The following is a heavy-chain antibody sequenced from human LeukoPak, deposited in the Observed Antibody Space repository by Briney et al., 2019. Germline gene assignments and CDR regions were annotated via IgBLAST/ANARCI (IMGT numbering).Heavy chain of an antibody. V-gene: IGHV3-53*01. J-gene: IGHJ4*02. D-gene: IGHD6-19*01. CDR3: AKPAISSSGWYYDY. Sequence: GGSLRLSCAASGFTVSSNYMSWVRQAPGKGLEWVSVIYSGGSTHYADSVKGRFTISRDNSKNTLYLQMNSLRAEDTAVYYCAKPAISSSGWYYDYWGQGTLVTVSS. CDR2: IYSGGST. CDR1: GFTVSSNY.